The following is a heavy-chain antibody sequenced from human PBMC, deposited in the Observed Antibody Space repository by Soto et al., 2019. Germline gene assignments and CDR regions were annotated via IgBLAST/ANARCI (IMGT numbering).Heavy chain of an antibody. CDR1: GEYISSGYH. Sequence: SETLSLTCTVSGEYISSGYHWAWIRQTPGKGLEWIASIFHTGTTYFNPSFKCRVTISVDTSANQFALKLNSVTAADSAVYFCARTDNVGFYPYF. CDR2: IFHTGTT. J-gene: IGHJ4*01. D-gene: IGHD2-15*01. CDR3: ARTDNVGFYPYF. V-gene: IGHV4-38-2*02.